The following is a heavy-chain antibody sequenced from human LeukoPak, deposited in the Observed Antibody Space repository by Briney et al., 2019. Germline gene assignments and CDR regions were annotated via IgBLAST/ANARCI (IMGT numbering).Heavy chain of an antibody. CDR3: ASRVPYNWNDLLDY. V-gene: IGHV4-34*01. J-gene: IGHJ4*02. CDR2: INHSGST. Sequence: SETLSLTCAVYGGSFSGYYWSWIRQPPGKGLEWIGEINHSGSTNYNPSLKSRVTISVDTSKNQFSLKLSSVAAADTAVYYCASRVPYNWNDLLDYWGQGTLVTVSS. D-gene: IGHD1-1*01. CDR1: GGSFSGYY.